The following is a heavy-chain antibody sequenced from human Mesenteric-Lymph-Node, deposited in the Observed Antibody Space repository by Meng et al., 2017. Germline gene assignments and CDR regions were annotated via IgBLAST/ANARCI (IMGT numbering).Heavy chain of an antibody. Sequence: QGRLVQFGAWVKKPGASGKVCCTASGYTLSSDGFSWVRQAPGQGLEWMGWINRYNGNTDYAQKFQGRVTMTTDTSTSTAYMELRSLKSDDTAVYYCANRGNPYLDCWGQGTLVTVSS. CDR2: INRYNGNT. J-gene: IGHJ4*02. CDR3: ANRGNPYLDC. CDR1: GYTLSSDG. V-gene: IGHV1-18*01.